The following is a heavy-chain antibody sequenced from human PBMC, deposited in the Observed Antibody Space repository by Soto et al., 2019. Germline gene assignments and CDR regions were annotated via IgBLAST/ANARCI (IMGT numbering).Heavy chain of an antibody. D-gene: IGHD2-8*01. Sequence: EVQLVESGGGLVQPGGSLRLSCAASGFTFSSYWMSWVRQAPGKGLEWVANIKQDGSEKYYVDSVKGRFTISRDNAKNSLYLQMNSLRAEDTAVYYCARDEGYCTTGVCFFPPHYYYYYMDVWGKGTTVTVS. V-gene: IGHV3-7*01. CDR1: GFTFSSYW. CDR3: ARDEGYCTTGVCFFPPHYYYYYMDV. CDR2: IKQDGSEK. J-gene: IGHJ6*03.